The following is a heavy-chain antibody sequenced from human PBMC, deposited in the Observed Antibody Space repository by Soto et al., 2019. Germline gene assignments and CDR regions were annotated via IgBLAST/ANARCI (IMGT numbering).Heavy chain of an antibody. CDR2: ILQDGVDG. J-gene: IGHJ6*02. CDR1: GFTFSMYS. V-gene: IGHV3-7*03. D-gene: IGHD2-21*02. CDR3: ARDHLILPAHDFFYGSDV. Sequence: DVKLVESGGGLVQPGDSLRLSCEVSGFTFSMYSMSWVRQSPGKGLEWVAKILQDGVDGHYADSVKGRFIISRDNGKNSLHLQLNNLRAEDTAVYYCARDHLILPAHDFFYGSDVWGRGATVTVSS.